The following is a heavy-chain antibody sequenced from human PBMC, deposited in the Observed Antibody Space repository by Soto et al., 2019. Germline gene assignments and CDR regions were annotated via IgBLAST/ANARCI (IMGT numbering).Heavy chain of an antibody. CDR2: IKSKTDGGTT. Sequence: EVQLVESGAGLVKPGGSLRLSCAASGFTFNNAWMTWVRQAPGKGLEWVGRIKSKTDGGTTDYAAPVKGRFTISRDDSKNTVYLQMNSLKTEDTAVYYCTTAIVVPRFDPWGQGILVTVSS. D-gene: IGHD2-2*01. CDR1: GFTFNNAW. J-gene: IGHJ5*02. CDR3: TTAIVVPRFDP. V-gene: IGHV3-15*01.